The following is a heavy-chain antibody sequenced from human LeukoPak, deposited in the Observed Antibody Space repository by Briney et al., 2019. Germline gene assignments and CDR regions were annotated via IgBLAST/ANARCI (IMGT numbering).Heavy chain of an antibody. J-gene: IGHJ4*02. CDR2: ISSSSGAI. D-gene: IGHD6-19*01. V-gene: IGHV3-48*01. CDR1: GFTFSSYS. CDR3: AREDSSGWFDY. Sequence: GGSLRLSCAASGFTFSSYSMNWVRQAPGKRLEWVSYISSSSGAIHYADSVKGRFTISRDNAKNSLYLQMNSLRAEDTAAYYCAREDSSGWFDYWGQGTLVTVSS.